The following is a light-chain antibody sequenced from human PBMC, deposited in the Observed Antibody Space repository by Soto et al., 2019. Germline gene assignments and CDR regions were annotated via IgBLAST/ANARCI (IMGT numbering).Light chain of an antibody. Sequence: EIVLTQSPATLSLSPGERATLSCRASQSVSRYLAWYQQKSGQAPRLLIYDAFNRATGIPARFSGSGSGTDFTLTISSLEPEDFAVYYCQQRNSWPLTFGGGTKVEIK. CDR1: QSVSRY. CDR3: QQRNSWPLT. J-gene: IGKJ4*01. CDR2: DAF. V-gene: IGKV3-11*01.